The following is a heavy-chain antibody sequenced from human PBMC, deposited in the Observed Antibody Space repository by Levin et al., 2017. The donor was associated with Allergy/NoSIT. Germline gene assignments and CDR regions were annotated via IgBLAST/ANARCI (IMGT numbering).Heavy chain of an antibody. D-gene: IGHD5-12*01. CDR2: IVPIFGTT. Sequence: SVKVSCKISGGTFKSHTINWVRQAPGQGLEWMGGIVPIFGTTNYALRFQGRLTITADESIGTAYMELDSLRSEDTAVYHCARDRGPYGYEQIDDWGQGTLVTVSS. J-gene: IGHJ4*02. V-gene: IGHV1-69*13. CDR3: ARDRGPYGYEQIDD. CDR1: GGTFKSHT.